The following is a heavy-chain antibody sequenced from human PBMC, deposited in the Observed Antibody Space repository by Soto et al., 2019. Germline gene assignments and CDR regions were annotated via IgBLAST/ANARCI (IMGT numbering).Heavy chain of an antibody. CDR1: GFTFSDSA. J-gene: IGHJ4*02. CDR2: IKSKPSNYAT. V-gene: IGHV3-73*01. D-gene: IGHD5-18*01. CDR3: TRVHTDMAPFDF. Sequence: GGSLRLSCAASGFTFSDSAVHWVRQASGKGLEWVARIKSKPSNYATTYAASVKGRFTISRDDSQNAAYLQMNSLKTEDTAVYYCTRVHTDMAPFDFWGQGTLVTVSA.